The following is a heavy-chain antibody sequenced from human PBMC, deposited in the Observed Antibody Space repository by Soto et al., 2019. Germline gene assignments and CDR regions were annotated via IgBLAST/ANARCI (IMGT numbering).Heavy chain of an antibody. J-gene: IGHJ3*01. CDR1: GYTFTSYA. V-gene: IGHV1-3*01. CDR3: ARDLERPVPDVFDF. D-gene: IGHD6-13*01. Sequence: ASVKVSCKASGYTFTSYAMHWVRQAPGQRLEWMGWINAGNGNTKYSQKFQGRVTITRDTSASTAYMELSSLRSEDTALYYCARDLERPVPDVFDFWGQGTMVPVSS. CDR2: INAGNGNT.